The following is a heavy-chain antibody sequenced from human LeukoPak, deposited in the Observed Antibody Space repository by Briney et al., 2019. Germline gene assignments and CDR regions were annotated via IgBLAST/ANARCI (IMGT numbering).Heavy chain of an antibody. D-gene: IGHD3-9*01. CDR3: ASGPILRYFDWLFNY. J-gene: IGHJ4*02. V-gene: IGHV4-34*01. Sequence: SETLSLTCAVYGGSFSGYYRSWIRQPPGKGLEWIGEINHSGSTNYNPSLKSRVTISVDTSKNQFSLKLSSVTAADTAVYYCASGPILRYFDWLFNYWGQGTLVTVSS. CDR2: INHSGST. CDR1: GGSFSGYY.